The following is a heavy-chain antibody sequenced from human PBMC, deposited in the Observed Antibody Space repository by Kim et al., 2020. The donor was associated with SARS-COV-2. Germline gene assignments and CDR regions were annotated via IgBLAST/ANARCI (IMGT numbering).Heavy chain of an antibody. CDR1: GFTLGSYW. J-gene: IGHJ2*01. V-gene: IGHV3-7*01. CDR2: MKQDGSEI. D-gene: IGHD2-21*02. CDR3: ARDGEYCGGDCYSYWYFDL. Sequence: GGSLRLSCAASGFTLGSYWMTWVRQAPGKGLEWVASMKQDGSEIYYVDSVKGRFTISRDNAKDSLFLQMNSLRVEDMAVYYCARDGEYCGGDCYSYWYFDLGGRGTLVTVSS.